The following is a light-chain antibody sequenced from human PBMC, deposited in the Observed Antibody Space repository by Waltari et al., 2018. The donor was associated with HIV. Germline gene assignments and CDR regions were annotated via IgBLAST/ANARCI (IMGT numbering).Light chain of an antibody. CDR2: DAS. CDR1: QDINNN. V-gene: IGKV1-33*01. J-gene: IGKJ4*01. Sequence: DIQMTQSPSSLSASVGDRVTITCQASQDINNNLNWYRQKPGKPPEVLIYDASKLETGVPSRFSGSASGTHFTFTISSLQPEDIATYYCQHHDNLPSVSFGGGTKVEIK. CDR3: QHHDNLPSVS.